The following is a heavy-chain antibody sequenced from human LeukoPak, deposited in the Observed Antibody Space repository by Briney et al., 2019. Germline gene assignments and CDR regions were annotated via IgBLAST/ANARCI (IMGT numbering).Heavy chain of an antibody. V-gene: IGHV1-18*01. CDR1: GYTFTSYG. CDR3: AKTTVTSEEYFYYYMDV. Sequence: ASVKVSCKPSGYTFTSYGLSWVRQAPGQGLEWMGCIITYNGNTYYSQKLQGRVTMTTDTSTSTAYTEVRSLRSDDTAVYYCAKTTVTSEEYFYYYMDVWGKGTTITVSS. J-gene: IGHJ6*03. D-gene: IGHD4-17*01. CDR2: IITYNGNT.